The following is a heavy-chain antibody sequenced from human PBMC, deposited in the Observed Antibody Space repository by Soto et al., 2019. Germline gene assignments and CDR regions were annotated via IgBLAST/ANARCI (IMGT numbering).Heavy chain of an antibody. CDR2: ISYDGINK. J-gene: IGHJ5*02. CDR3: AKDPDDYASGSYPFS. CDR1: GFTFSSFG. V-gene: IGHV3-30*18. D-gene: IGHD3-16*02. Sequence: GGSLRLSCAASGFTFSSFGMHWVRQAPGKGLEWVAVISYDGINKYYADSVKGRFTISRDNFKNAMYLQMNSLRDEDTAVYYCAKDPDDYASGSYPFSWGQGTLVTVSS.